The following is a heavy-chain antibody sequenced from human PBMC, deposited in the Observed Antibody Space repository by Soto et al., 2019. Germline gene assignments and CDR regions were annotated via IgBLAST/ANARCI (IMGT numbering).Heavy chain of an antibody. J-gene: IGHJ5*02. CDR3: AADTYYYGAGSYP. CDR2: IVVGSGNT. V-gene: IGHV1-58*01. CDR1: GFTFTSSA. D-gene: IGHD3-10*01. Sequence: SVKVSCKASGFTFTSSAVQWVRQARGQRLEWIGWIVVGSGNTNYAQKFQERVTITRDMSTSTAYMELSSLRSEDSAVYYCAADTYYYGAGSYPWGQGTLVTVSS.